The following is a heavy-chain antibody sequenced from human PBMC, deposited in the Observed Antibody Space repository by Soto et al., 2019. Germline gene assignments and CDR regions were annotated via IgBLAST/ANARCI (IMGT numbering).Heavy chain of an antibody. V-gene: IGHV4-59*01. Sequence: PSETLSLTCTVSGGSISSYYWSWIRQPPGKGLEWIGYIYYSGSTNYNPSLKSRVTISVDTSKNQFSLKLRSVTAADTAVYYCAREDDYSFDYWGQGTLVTVSS. J-gene: IGHJ4*02. CDR1: GGSISSYY. D-gene: IGHD2-21*02. CDR2: IYYSGST. CDR3: AREDDYSFDY.